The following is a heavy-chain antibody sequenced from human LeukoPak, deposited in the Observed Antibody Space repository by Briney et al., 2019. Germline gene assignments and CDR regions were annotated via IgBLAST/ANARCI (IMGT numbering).Heavy chain of an antibody. Sequence: PGGSLRLSCVASGFTFSSYWMSWVRQAPGKGLEWVSAISGSGGSTYYADSVKGRFTISRDNSKNTLYLQMNSLRAEDTAVYYCAKGRIPRLVLFEYFDYWGQGTLVTVSS. CDR3: AKGRIPRLVLFEYFDY. CDR2: ISGSGGST. D-gene: IGHD6-6*01. CDR1: GFTFSSYW. V-gene: IGHV3-23*01. J-gene: IGHJ4*02.